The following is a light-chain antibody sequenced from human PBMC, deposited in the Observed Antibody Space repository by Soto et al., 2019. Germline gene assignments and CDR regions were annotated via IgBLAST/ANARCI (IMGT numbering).Light chain of an antibody. J-gene: IGKJ1*01. CDR1: QSVSRY. Sequence: DIQVTQSPSTVSASVGDRVTITCRASQSVSRYLAWFQHKPGRAPKLLIYKTSTLETGVPSRFSGRGSGTEFTLTISSLQPDDFATHYCLQYYSLKTFGQGTKVEI. V-gene: IGKV1-5*03. CDR3: LQYYSLKT. CDR2: KTS.